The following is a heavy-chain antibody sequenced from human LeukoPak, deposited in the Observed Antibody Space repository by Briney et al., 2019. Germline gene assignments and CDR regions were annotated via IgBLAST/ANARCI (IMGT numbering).Heavy chain of an antibody. D-gene: IGHD3-3*01. Sequence: ASVKVSCKASGYTFTGYYMHWVRQAPGQGLEWMGRINPNSGGTNYAQMFQGRVTMTRDTSLSTAYMEMSRLRSDDTAVYYCARDLEPERTYYDFWSGYYIGYWGPGTLVTVSS. CDR1: GYTFTGYY. CDR2: INPNSGGT. J-gene: IGHJ4*02. V-gene: IGHV1-2*06. CDR3: ARDLEPERTYYDFWSGYYIGY.